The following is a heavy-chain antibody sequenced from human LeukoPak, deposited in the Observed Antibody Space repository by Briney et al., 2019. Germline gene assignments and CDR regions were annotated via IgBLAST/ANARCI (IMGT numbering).Heavy chain of an antibody. J-gene: IGHJ4*02. CDR3: ARRELERRYFDF. Sequence: GKPLQISCMGSGYSFTTYWIGWVRQLPGKGLEWMGMIYPGDPDIRYSPSFQGQVTISADKSINTAYLQWSSLKASDTAMYYCARRELERRYFDFWGQGTLVTVSS. CDR1: GYSFTTYW. D-gene: IGHD1-1*01. V-gene: IGHV5-51*01. CDR2: IYPGDPDI.